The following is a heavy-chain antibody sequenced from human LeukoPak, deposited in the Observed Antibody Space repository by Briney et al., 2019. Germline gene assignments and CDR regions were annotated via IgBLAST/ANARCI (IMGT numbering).Heavy chain of an antibody. J-gene: IGHJ4*02. D-gene: IGHD5-12*01. CDR1: GYTFTSYY. CDR2: INPSGGST. CDR3: ARDTGRGYSGYDPNFDY. V-gene: IGHV1-46*01. Sequence: GASVKVSCKASGYTFTSYYMHWVRQAPGQGLEWMGIINPSGGSTSYAQKFQGRVTITADESTSTAYMELSSLRSEDTAVYYCARDTGRGYSGYDPNFDYWGQGTLVTVSS.